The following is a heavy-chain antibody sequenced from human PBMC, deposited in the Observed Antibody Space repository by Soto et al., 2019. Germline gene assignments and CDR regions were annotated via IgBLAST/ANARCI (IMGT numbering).Heavy chain of an antibody. V-gene: IGHV1-69*01. CDR2: IIPIFGTA. D-gene: IGHD3-10*01. J-gene: IGHJ3*02. CDR1: VGTFSSYA. CDR3: AREKGQPRYGDYGAFDI. Sequence: QVQLVQSGAEVKKPGSSVKVSCKASVGTFSSYAISWVRQAPGQGREWMGGIIPIFGTANYAQKFQGRDTITADESTSTADMELSSLRSEDTAVYDCAREKGQPRYGDYGAFDIWGQGTMVTVSS.